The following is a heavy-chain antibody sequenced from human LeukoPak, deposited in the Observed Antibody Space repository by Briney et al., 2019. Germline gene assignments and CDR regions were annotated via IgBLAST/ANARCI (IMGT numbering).Heavy chain of an antibody. CDR1: GYTFTSYG. Sequence: GASVKVSCKASGYTFTSYGISWVRQAPGQGLEWMGWISAYNGNTNYAQKLQGRVTMTTDTSTSTAYMELRSLRSDDTAVYYCARSYYYGDNTGNAFDIWGQGTMVTVSS. V-gene: IGHV1-18*04. D-gene: IGHD4-17*01. CDR3: ARSYYYGDNTGNAFDI. J-gene: IGHJ3*02. CDR2: ISAYNGNT.